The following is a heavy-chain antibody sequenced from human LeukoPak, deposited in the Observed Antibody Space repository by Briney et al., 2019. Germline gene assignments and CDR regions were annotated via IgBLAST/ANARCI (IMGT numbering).Heavy chain of an antibody. J-gene: IGHJ4*02. CDR3: AKDLRERWFGESDY. D-gene: IGHD3-10*01. Sequence: GGSLRLSCAASGFTFSTYAMSWVRQAPGKGLEWVSAISGSGASTYYEDSVKGRFTISRDNSKNTLYLQMNSLRAEHTAVYYCAKDLRERWFGESDYWGQGTLVTVSS. V-gene: IGHV3-23*01. CDR1: GFTFSTYA. CDR2: ISGSGAST.